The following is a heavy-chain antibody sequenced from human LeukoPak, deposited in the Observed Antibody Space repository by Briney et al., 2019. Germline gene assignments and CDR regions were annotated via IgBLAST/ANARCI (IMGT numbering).Heavy chain of an antibody. CDR1: GYTLTELS. J-gene: IGHJ3*02. CDR3: ATFPPVGATQVDAFDI. Sequence: GASVKVSCKVSGYTLTELSMHWVRQAPGKGLEWMGGFDPEDGETIYAQKFQGRVTMTEDTSTDTAYMELSSLRSEDTAVYYCATFPPVGATQVDAFDIWGQGTMVTVSS. CDR2: FDPEDGET. V-gene: IGHV1-24*01. D-gene: IGHD1-26*01.